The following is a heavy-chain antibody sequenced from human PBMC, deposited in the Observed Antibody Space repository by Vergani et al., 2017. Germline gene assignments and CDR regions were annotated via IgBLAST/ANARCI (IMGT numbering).Heavy chain of an antibody. D-gene: IGHD3-3*01. Sequence: QVQLVESGGGLVKPGGSLRLSCAASGFTFSDYYMSWIRQAPGKGLEWVSYISSSSSYTNYADSVKGRFTISRDNAKNSLYLQMNSLRAEDTAVYYCAREVAGYDFWSGYYTRDCFDYWGQGTLVTVSS. V-gene: IGHV3-11*05. J-gene: IGHJ4*02. CDR2: ISSSSSYT. CDR3: AREVAGYDFWSGYYTRDCFDY. CDR1: GFTFSDYY.